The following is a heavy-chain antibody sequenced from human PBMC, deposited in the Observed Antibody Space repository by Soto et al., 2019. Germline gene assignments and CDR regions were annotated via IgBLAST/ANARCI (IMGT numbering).Heavy chain of an antibody. J-gene: IGHJ6*02. D-gene: IGHD2-2*02. CDR1: RGSFSGFY. Sequence: SETLSLTCGVYRGSFSGFYWSWVRQTPGGGLEWIGEINHSGTTNYNPSFQNRVTISVDKSTNNFSLKMTSVTAADAAVYYCARGSAYLYGSNFYGLDVWGQGTTVTVSS. CDR2: INHSGTT. V-gene: IGHV4-34*01. CDR3: ARGSAYLYGSNFYGLDV.